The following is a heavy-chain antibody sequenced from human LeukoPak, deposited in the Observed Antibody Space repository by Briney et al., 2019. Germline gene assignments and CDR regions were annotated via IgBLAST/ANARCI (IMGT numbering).Heavy chain of an antibody. CDR1: GFTFSSYA. CDR3: ARFHYGFDI. CDR2: ISGSGGST. J-gene: IGHJ3*02. V-gene: IGHV3-23*01. D-gene: IGHD2-21*01. Sequence: GGSLRLSCAASGFTFSSYAMRWVRQAPGNGLEWVSAISGSGGSTYYADSVKGRFTISRDNAKNSLYLQMNSLRAEDTAVYYCARFHYGFDIWGQGTMVTVSS.